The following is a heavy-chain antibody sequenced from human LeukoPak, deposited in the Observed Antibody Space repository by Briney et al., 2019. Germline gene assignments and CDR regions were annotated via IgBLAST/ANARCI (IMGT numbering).Heavy chain of an antibody. Sequence: GGSLRLSCAASGFTFSSYSMNWVRQAPGKGLEWVSSISSSSSYIYYADSVKGRFTTSRDNAKNSLYLQMNSLRAEDTGIYYCARAGYYGDDAFDLWGQGTMVTVSS. D-gene: IGHD2/OR15-2a*01. V-gene: IGHV3-21*01. CDR1: GFTFSSYS. CDR3: ARAGYYGDDAFDL. CDR2: ISSSSSYI. J-gene: IGHJ3*01.